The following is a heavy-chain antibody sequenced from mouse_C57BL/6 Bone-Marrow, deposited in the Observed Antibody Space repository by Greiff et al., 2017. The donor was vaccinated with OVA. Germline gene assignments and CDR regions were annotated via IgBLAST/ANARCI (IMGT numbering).Heavy chain of an antibody. Sequence: VQLQQSGAELVRPGASVKLSCTASGFNIKDDYMHWVKQRPEQGLEWIGWIDTENGDTEYASKFQGKATITADTSSNTAYLQLSSLTSEDTAVYYCTTGSPWFAYWGQGTLVTVSA. J-gene: IGHJ3*01. V-gene: IGHV14-4*01. CDR3: TTGSPWFAY. CDR1: GFNIKDDY. CDR2: IDTENGDT.